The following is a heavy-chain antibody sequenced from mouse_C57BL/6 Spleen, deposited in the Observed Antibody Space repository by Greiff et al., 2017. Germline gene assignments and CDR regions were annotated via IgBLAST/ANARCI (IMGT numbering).Heavy chain of an antibody. Sequence: EVQLVESGGGLVQPKGSLKLSCAASGFSFNTYAMNWVRQAPGKGLEWVARIRSKSNNYATYYADSVKDRFTISRDDSESMLYLQMNNLKTEDTAIYYCVSHGYGDYFDYWGQGTTLTVSS. CDR2: IRSKSNNYAT. V-gene: IGHV10-1*01. CDR1: GFSFNTYA. J-gene: IGHJ2*01. CDR3: VSHGYGDYFDY. D-gene: IGHD2-2*01.